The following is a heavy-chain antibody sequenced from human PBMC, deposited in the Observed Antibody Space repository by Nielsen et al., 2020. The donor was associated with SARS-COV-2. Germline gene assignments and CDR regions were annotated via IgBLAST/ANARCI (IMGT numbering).Heavy chain of an antibody. CDR3: ARKNHYGMDV. CDR1: GYSFTSYW. J-gene: IGHJ6*02. D-gene: IGHD1-14*01. V-gene: IGHV5-10-1*01. Sequence: KVSCKGSGYSFTSYWISWVRQMPGKGLEWMGRIDPSDSYTNYSPSFQGHVTISADKSISTAYLQWSSLKASDTAMYYCARKNHYGMDVWGQGTTVTVSS. CDR2: IDPSDSYT.